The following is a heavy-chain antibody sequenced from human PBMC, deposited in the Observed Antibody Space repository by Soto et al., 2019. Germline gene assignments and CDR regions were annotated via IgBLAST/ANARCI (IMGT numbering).Heavy chain of an antibody. D-gene: IGHD3-16*01. V-gene: IGHV4-59*08. CDR2: ISYSGDT. Sequence: SETLSLTCTVSGGSISGYYWSWIRQPPGKGLEWIGYISYSGDTNYNPSLKSRITISLDTSKNHFSLKLNSVTAADTALYYCARHPGGAFDIWGQGTMVTVSS. CDR3: ARHPGGAFDI. CDR1: GGSISGYY. J-gene: IGHJ3*02.